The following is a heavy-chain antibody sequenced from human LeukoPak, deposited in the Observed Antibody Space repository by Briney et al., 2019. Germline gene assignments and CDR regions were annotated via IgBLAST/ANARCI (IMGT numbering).Heavy chain of an antibody. CDR3: ARPTPGYCSSTSCQGGYYYYYMDV. D-gene: IGHD2-2*01. Sequence: SETLSLTCTVSGGSISSYYWSWIRQPPGKGLEWIGYIYYSGSTNYNPSLKSRVTISVDTSKNQFSLKLSSVTAADTAVYYCARPTPGYCSSTSCQGGYYYYYMDVWGKGTTVTVSS. CDR1: GGSISSYY. V-gene: IGHV4-59*08. J-gene: IGHJ6*03. CDR2: IYYSGST.